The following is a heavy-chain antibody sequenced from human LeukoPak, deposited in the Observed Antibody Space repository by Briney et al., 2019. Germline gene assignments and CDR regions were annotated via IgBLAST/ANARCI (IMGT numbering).Heavy chain of an antibody. V-gene: IGHV3-15*01. CDR2: IKSKTDGGTT. CDR1: GFTFSNAW. CDR3: TALGDWGLDY. J-gene: IGHJ4*02. D-gene: IGHD7-27*01. Sequence: GGSMRLACAAYGFTFSNAWISWVRQAPGKGLEWVGRIKSKTDGGTTDYAGPVKGRFTISRDDSKNTLYLQMNSLKTEDTAVYYCTALGDWGLDYWGQGTLATVSS.